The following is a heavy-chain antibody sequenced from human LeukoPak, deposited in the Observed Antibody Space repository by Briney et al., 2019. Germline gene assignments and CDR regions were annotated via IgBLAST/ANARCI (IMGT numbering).Heavy chain of an antibody. D-gene: IGHD3-10*01. V-gene: IGHV1-18*01. CDR3: ARGGEGPYGTYAPDS. Sequence: GASVKVSCKSSGYTYTTYGITWVRQAPGQGLEWMGWISVYNGKTKYAQKLQGRVIMTADTSTTTAYMELWSLRGDDTAIYYCARGGEGPYGTYAPDSWGQGTLVTVSS. CDR2: ISVYNGKT. CDR1: GYTYTTYG. J-gene: IGHJ5*01.